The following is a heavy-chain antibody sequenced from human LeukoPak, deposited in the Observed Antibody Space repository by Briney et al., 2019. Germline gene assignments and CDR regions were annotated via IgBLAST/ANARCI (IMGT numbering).Heavy chain of an antibody. J-gene: IGHJ4*02. CDR3: ARVDPDSSSTLEVFDY. CDR1: GGSISSYY. Sequence: TSETLSLTCAVYGGSISSYYWSWIRQPPGKGLEWIGYIYYSGSTNYNPSLKSRVTISVDTSKNQFSLKLSSVTAAYTAVYYCARVDPDSSSTLEVFDYWGEGTLVTVSS. CDR2: IYYSGST. D-gene: IGHD6-6*01. V-gene: IGHV4-59*01.